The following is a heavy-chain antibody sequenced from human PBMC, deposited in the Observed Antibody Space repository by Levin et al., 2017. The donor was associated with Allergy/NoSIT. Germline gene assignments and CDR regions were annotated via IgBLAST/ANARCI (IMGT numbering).Heavy chain of an antibody. V-gene: IGHV3-30*03. D-gene: IGHD4-11*01. CDR1: GFTFSSYG. Sequence: GGSLRLSCAASGFTFSSYGMHWVRQAPGKGLEWVALVSYDGSKKYYADSVKGRFTISRDNSKNTLYLQTDSLTTEDTAVFYCARDPRYNSDYYLNFFDSWGQGTLVTVSS. CDR2: VSYDGSKK. J-gene: IGHJ4*02. CDR3: ARDPRYNSDYYLNFFDS.